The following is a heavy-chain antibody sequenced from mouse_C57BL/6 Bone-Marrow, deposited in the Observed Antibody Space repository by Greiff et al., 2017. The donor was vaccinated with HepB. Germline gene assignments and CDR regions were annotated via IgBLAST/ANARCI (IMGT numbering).Heavy chain of an antibody. V-gene: IGHV1-9*01. CDR3: ARRITTVVAYYYAMDY. D-gene: IGHD1-1*01. J-gene: IGHJ4*01. CDR2: ILPGSGST. CDR1: GYTFTGYW. Sequence: QVQLKESGAELMKPGASVKLSCKATGYTFTGYWIEWVKQRPGHGLEWIGEILPGSGSTNYNEKFKGKATFTADTASNTAYMQLSSLTTEASAIYYCARRITTVVAYYYAMDYWGQGTSVTVSS.